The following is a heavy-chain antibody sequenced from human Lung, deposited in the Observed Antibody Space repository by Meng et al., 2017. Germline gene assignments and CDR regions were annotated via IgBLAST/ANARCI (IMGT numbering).Heavy chain of an antibody. CDR2: IYHSGST. J-gene: IGHJ5*02. CDR1: GGSISSSNW. CDR3: ARGSITMVRGVSVFDP. D-gene: IGHD3-10*01. V-gene: IGHV4-4*02. Sequence: QVELQGAGPGLVKPSGTLSLTCAVSGGSISSSNWWSWVRQPPGKGLEWIGEIYHSGSTNYNPSLKSRVTISVDKSKNQFSLKLSSVTAADTAVYYCARGSITMVRGVSVFDPWGQGTLVTVSS.